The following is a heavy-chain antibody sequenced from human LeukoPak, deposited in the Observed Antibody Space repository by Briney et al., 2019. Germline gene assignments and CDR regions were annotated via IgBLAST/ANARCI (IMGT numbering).Heavy chain of an antibody. CDR1: GFTFSSYS. Sequence: SGGSLRLSCAASGFTFSSYSMNWVRQAPGKGLEWVSSISSSSSYIYYADSVKGRFTISRDNAKNSLYLQMNSLRAEDTAVYYCAAITIFGVVINDYWGQGTLVTVSS. CDR2: ISSSSSYI. D-gene: IGHD3-3*01. CDR3: AAITIFGVVINDY. V-gene: IGHV3-21*01. J-gene: IGHJ4*02.